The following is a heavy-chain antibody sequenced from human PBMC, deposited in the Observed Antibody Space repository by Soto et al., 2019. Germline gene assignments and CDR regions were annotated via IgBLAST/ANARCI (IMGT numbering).Heavy chain of an antibody. D-gene: IGHD3-10*01. CDR2: IYYSGST. J-gene: IGHJ6*03. V-gene: IGHV4-59*08. Sequence: SETLSLTCTVSGGSISSYYWSWIRQPPGKGLEWIGYIYYSGSTNYNPSLKSRVTISVDTSKNQFSLKLSSVTAADTAVYYCARLGYYYGSGSRRNDYYYYYYMDVWGKGTTVTVSS. CDR3: ARLGYYYGSGSRRNDYYYYYYMDV. CDR1: GGSISSYY.